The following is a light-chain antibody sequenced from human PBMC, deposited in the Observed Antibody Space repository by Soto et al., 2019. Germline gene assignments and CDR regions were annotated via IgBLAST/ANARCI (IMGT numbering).Light chain of an antibody. CDR3: QQYDNLPYT. V-gene: IGKV1-33*01. CDR2: DAS. CDR1: QGIRNF. J-gene: IGKJ2*01. Sequence: DIQMTQSPSSLSASVGDRVTLTCQASQGIRNFLNWYQQKPGKAPRLLIYDASKLETGVPTRFSGSGSGAHFIFPINSLQPEDVATYYCQQYDNLPYTFGQGTKLEI.